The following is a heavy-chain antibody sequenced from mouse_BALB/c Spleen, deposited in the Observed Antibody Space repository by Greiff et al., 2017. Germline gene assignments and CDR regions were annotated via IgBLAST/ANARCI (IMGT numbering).Heavy chain of an antibody. J-gene: IGHJ4*01. CDR2: ISYSGST. CDR1: CDSITSGY. D-gene: IGHD1-1*01. Sequence: EVQRVESGPSLVKPSQTLSLTCSVTCDSITSGYWNWIRKFPGNKLEYMGYISYSGSTYYNPSLKSRISITRDTSKNQYYLQLNSVTTEDTATYYCARWLLRYYAMDYWGQGTSVTVSS. CDR3: ARWLLRYYAMDY. V-gene: IGHV3-8*02.